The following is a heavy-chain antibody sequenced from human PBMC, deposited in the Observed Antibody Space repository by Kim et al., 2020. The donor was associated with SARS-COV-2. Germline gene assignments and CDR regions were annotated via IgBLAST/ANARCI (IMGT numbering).Heavy chain of an antibody. Sequence: SETLSLTCTVSGVSISSTNYYWGWIRQPPGKGLEWFASIFYSGSTYYNPSLNSRVTISVDTSKNQFSLTLSSVTAADTAVYYCARGSVVDTSYFDYWGQG. CDR3: ARGSVVDTSYFDY. J-gene: IGHJ4*02. D-gene: IGHD2-15*01. CDR1: GVSISSTNYY. CDR2: IFYSGST. V-gene: IGHV4-39*01.